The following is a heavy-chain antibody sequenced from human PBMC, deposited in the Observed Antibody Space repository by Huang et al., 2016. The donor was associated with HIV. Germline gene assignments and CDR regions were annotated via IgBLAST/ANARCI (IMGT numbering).Heavy chain of an antibody. CDR2: IKQDESEK. Sequence: VESGGRLVQPGGSIRLSCVGSTFRFGAYWMSWVRQSPGKGLEWVANIKQDESEKYYLDSVKCRFNISRDNAKKFLFLEMNNVRVEDTATYYCATKTAAMDIWGQGTTVTVS. V-gene: IGHV3-7*01. J-gene: IGHJ6*02. CDR3: ATKTAAMDI. D-gene: IGHD1-7*01. CDR1: TFRFGAYW.